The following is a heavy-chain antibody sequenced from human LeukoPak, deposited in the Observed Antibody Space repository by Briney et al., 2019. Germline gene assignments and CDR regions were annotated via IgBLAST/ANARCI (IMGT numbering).Heavy chain of an antibody. CDR1: GASIVGYY. V-gene: IGHV4-59*08. D-gene: IGHD6-6*01. Sequence: MTSETLSLTCTVSGASIVGYYWSWIRQPPRERLGRIGYIYSSGSTYYAPSLKSRVTMSVDTSKNQFSLKLGSVTAADTAVYYCARHRYSSSSSYFDYWGQGPLVTVSS. CDR3: ARHRYSSSSSYFDY. CDR2: IYSSGST. J-gene: IGHJ4*02.